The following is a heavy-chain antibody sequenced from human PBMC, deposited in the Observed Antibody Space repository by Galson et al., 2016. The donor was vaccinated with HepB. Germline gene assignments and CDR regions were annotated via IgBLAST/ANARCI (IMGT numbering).Heavy chain of an antibody. CDR1: GFTFKTYS. CDR3: AREVPLLGYCSGGSCYSFDY. Sequence: SLRLSCAASGFTFKTYSMNWVRQAPGKGLEFVAYISSGGSTLVYADSVKGRFTISRDNAQNSVVLEINGLRDEDSALYYCAREVPLLGYCSGGSCYSFDYWGQGTRVTVSS. J-gene: IGHJ4*02. D-gene: IGHD2-15*01. V-gene: IGHV3-48*02. CDR2: ISSGGSTL.